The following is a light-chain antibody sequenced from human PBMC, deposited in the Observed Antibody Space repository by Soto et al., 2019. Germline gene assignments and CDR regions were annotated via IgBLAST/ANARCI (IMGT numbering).Light chain of an antibody. Sequence: QSALTQPASVSASPGQSIAISCTGTDSDIGGYDHVSWYQQHPGKAPKLLIYDVTNRPSGVSSRFSGSKAVRTASLTISGLQTEDEADYYCSSHTSSTALVFGTGTKVTVL. CDR1: DSDIGGYDH. CDR3: SSHTSSTALV. CDR2: DVT. V-gene: IGLV2-14*03. J-gene: IGLJ1*01.